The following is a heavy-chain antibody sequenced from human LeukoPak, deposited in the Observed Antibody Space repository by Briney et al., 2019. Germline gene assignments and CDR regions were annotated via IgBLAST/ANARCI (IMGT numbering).Heavy chain of an antibody. CDR2: IWYDGSNK. V-gene: IGHV3-33*01. D-gene: IGHD3-22*01. CDR1: GFTFSSYG. Sequence: GGSLGLSCAASGFTFSSYGMHWVRQAPGKGLEWVAVIWYDGSNKYYADSVKGRFTISRDNSKNTLYLQMNSLRAEDTAVYYCARGDYYDSSGYYRPGYWGQGTLVTVSS. J-gene: IGHJ4*02. CDR3: ARGDYYDSSGYYRPGY.